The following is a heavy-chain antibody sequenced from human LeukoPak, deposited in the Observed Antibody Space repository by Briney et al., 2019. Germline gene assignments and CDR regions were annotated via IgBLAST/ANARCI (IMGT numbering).Heavy chain of an antibody. CDR2: ISGSGGST. V-gene: IGHV3-23*01. CDR3: ARGDYDILTAFSG. CDR1: GFTFSSYW. D-gene: IGHD3-9*01. J-gene: IGHJ4*02. Sequence: GGSLRLSCAASGFTFSSYWMHWVRQAPGKGLEWVSAISGSGGSTYNADSVKGRFTISRDTSKNTLYLQMSNLRAEDTALYYCARGDYDILTAFSGWGQGTLVTVSS.